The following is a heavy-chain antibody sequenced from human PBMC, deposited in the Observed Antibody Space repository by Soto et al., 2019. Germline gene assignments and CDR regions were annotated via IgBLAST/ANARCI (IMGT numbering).Heavy chain of an antibody. CDR2: INTAGTT. CDR1: GFTFTTYA. V-gene: IGHV3-23*01. CDR3: AKGWDEDS. Sequence: EVQLLESGGGLVQPGGSLRLSCAASGFTFTTYAMTWVRQAPGKGLEWLSAINTAGTTYYADSVTGRFTISRDNAKNPLCMQVKGLRVEDTAIYSCAKGWDEDSGGQGTLVTVSS. J-gene: IGHJ4*02. D-gene: IGHD1-26*01.